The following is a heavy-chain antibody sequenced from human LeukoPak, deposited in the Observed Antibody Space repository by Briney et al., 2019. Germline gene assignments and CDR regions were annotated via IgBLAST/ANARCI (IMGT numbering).Heavy chain of an antibody. Sequence: PGGSLRLSCAASGFTFSSYWMSWVRQAPGKGLEWVANIKQDGSEKYYVDSVKGRFTISRDNAKNSLYLQMNSLRAEDTAVYYCARRYCSSTSCYHYYYYMDVWGKGTTVTVSS. CDR2: IKQDGSEK. CDR3: ARRYCSSTSCYHYYYYMDV. CDR1: GFTFSSYW. D-gene: IGHD2-2*01. J-gene: IGHJ6*03. V-gene: IGHV3-7*01.